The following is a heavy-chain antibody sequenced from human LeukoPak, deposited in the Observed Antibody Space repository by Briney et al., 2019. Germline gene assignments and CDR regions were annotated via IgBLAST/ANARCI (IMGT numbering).Heavy chain of an antibody. V-gene: IGHV4-30-2*02. Sequence: SETLSLTCAVSGGSISSGGYSWSWIRQPPGKGLEWIGYIYHSGSTYYNPSLKSRVTISVDRSKNQFSLKLSSVTAADTAVYYCASLEMATIYWYFDLWGRGTLVTVSS. J-gene: IGHJ2*01. CDR2: IYHSGST. CDR1: GGSISSGGYS. CDR3: ASLEMATIYWYFDL. D-gene: IGHD5-24*01.